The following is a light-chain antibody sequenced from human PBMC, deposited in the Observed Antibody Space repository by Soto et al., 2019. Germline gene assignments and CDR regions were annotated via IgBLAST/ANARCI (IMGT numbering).Light chain of an antibody. CDR1: QTISRW. Sequence: DIQLTQTPSTLSASVGDPVTITCRASQTISRWLAWYQQKPGRAPKLLIYDASTLESGVPSRFSGSGSETEFTLTISRLQPDDFATYFCHSRAFGQGTRLEI. V-gene: IGKV1-5*01. J-gene: IGKJ5*01. CDR3: HSRA. CDR2: DAS.